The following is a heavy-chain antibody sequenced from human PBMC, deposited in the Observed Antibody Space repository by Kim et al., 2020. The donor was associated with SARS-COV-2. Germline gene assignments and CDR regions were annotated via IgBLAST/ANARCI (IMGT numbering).Heavy chain of an antibody. Sequence: GGSLRLSCAASGFTFSSYAMHWVRQAPGKGLEWVAVISYDGSNKYYADSVKGRFTISRDNSKNTLYLQMNSLRAEDTAVYYCASPPALGSGYYIHWGQGTLVTVSS. V-gene: IGHV3-30*04. CDR2: ISYDGSNK. CDR1: GFTFSSYA. CDR3: ASPPALGSGYYIH. D-gene: IGHD3-22*01. J-gene: IGHJ4*02.